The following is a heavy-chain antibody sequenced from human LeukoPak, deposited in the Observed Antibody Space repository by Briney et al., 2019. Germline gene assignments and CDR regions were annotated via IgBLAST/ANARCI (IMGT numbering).Heavy chain of an antibody. CDR3: ASSYFDNSLHAYDI. CDR2: IKQDGSEM. CDR1: GFTFSSYG. V-gene: IGHV3-7*01. J-gene: IGHJ3*02. D-gene: IGHD3-22*01. Sequence: GGSLRLSCVASGFTFSSYGMSWVRQAPGKGLEWVANIKQDGSEMYYVDSVKGRFTISRDNTKNSLFLHMSSLRAEDTAVYFCASSYFDNSLHAYDIWGQGTMVTVSS.